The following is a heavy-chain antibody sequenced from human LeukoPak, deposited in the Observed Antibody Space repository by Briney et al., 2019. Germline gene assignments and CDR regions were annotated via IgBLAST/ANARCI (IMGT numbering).Heavy chain of an antibody. D-gene: IGHD2-2*01. Sequence: GESLKISCKGSGYSFTSYWIGWVRQMPGKGLEWMGIIYPGDSDTRYSPSFQGQVTISADKSISTAYLQWSSLKASDTAMYYCARQNCSSTSCYGWFDPWGQGTLVTVSS. CDR1: GYSFTSYW. J-gene: IGHJ5*02. CDR2: IYPGDSDT. CDR3: ARQNCSSTSCYGWFDP. V-gene: IGHV5-51*01.